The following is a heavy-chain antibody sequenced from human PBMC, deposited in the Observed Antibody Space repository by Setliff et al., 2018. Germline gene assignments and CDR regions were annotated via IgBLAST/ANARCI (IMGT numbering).Heavy chain of an antibody. CDR3: ARGRHHDTLSGYIDF. CDR1: GFTFSSYA. J-gene: IGHJ4*02. D-gene: IGHD3-9*01. Sequence: GGSLRLSCAASGFTFSSYALHWVRQAPGKGLEWVTLISYEGIDKYYADSVKGRFTVSRDNSKNTLYLQMNSLRAEDTAFYYCARGRHHDTLSGYIDFLGRGTLVTVSS. CDR2: ISYEGIDK. V-gene: IGHV3-30*04.